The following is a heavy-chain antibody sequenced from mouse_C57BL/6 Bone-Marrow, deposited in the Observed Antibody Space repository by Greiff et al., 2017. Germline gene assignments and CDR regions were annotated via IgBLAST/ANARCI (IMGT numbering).Heavy chain of an antibody. CDR1: GFTFSDYG. CDR2: ISNLAYSI. J-gene: IGHJ1*03. Sequence: EVHLVESGGGLVQPGGSLKLSCAASGFTFSDYGMAWVRQAPRKGPEWVAFISNLAYSIYYADTVTGRFTISRENAKNTLYLEMSSLRSEDTAMYYCARSLRRWYFDVWGTGTTVTVSS. V-gene: IGHV5-15*01. CDR3: ARSLRRWYFDV. D-gene: IGHD1-2*01.